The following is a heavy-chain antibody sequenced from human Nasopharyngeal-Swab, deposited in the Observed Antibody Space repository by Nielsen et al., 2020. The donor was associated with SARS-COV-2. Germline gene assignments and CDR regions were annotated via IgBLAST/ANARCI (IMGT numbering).Heavy chain of an antibody. CDR1: GFTFSDHY. CDR3: ARSRSAYPFDY. J-gene: IGHJ4*02. V-gene: IGHV3-72*01. D-gene: IGHD3-22*01. CDR2: TRDRAHSYTT. Sequence: GGSLRLSCAASGFTFSDHYMGWVRQAPGKGLEWVGRTRDRAHSYTTEYAASVKGRFTISRDDSKSSLYLQMNSLKTEDTAVYYCARSRSAYPFDYWGQGTLVTVSS.